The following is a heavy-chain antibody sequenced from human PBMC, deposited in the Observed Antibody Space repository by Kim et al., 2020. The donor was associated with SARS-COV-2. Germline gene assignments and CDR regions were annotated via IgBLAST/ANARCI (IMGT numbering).Heavy chain of an antibody. D-gene: IGHD3-22*01. CDR3: LLRPYYYDSSGYYEDY. CDR2: IYYSGST. CDR1: GGPISSSSYY. J-gene: IGHJ4*02. V-gene: IGHV4-39*01. Sequence: SETLSLTCTVSGGPISSSSYYWGWIRQPPGKGLEWIGSIYYSGSTYYNPSLKSRVTISVDTSKNQFSLKLSSVTAADTAVYYCLLRPYYYDSSGYYEDYWGQGTLVTVSS.